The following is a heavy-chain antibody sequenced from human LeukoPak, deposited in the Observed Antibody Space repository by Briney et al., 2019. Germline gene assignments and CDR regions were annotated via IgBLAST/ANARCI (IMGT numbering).Heavy chain of an antibody. J-gene: IGHJ5*02. CDR2: IYYSGST. CDR3: ARHIVVVPAAIGWFDP. Sequence: SETLSLTCTVSGGSISSSSYYWGWIRQPPGKGLEWIGSIYYSGSTNYNPSLKSRVTISVDTSKNQFSLKLSSVTAADTAVYYCARHIVVVPAAIGWFDPWGQGTLVTVSS. V-gene: IGHV4-39*07. CDR1: GGSISSSSYY. D-gene: IGHD2-2*01.